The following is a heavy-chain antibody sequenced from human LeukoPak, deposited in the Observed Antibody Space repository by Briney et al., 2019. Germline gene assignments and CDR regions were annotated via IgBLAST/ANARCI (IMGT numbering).Heavy chain of an antibody. CDR1: GYTFTGYY. Sequence: ASVKVSSEASGYTFTGYYMHWVRQAPGQGLEWMGWINPNIGGTNYAQKFQGRVTMTRDTSISTAYMELSRLRSDDTAVYYCARERPYYDILTGYYMGRGNWFDPWGQGTLVTVSS. D-gene: IGHD3-9*01. CDR3: ARERPYYDILTGYYMGRGNWFDP. V-gene: IGHV1-2*02. J-gene: IGHJ5*02. CDR2: INPNIGGT.